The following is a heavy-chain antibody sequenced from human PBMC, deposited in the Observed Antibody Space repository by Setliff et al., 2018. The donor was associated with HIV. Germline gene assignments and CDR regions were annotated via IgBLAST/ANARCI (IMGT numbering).Heavy chain of an antibody. CDR1: GDSISSGSSY. CDR3: ARGLKAEYYYYYYIEF. Sequence: SETLSLTCTVSGDSISSGSSYWSWIRQHPGKGLEWIGYICCSGSTYYNPSLQSRITISVDTSKNHFSLKLSSVTAADTAVYYCARGLKAEYYYYYYIEFWDKGTTVTVS. CDR2: ICCSGST. J-gene: IGHJ6*03. V-gene: IGHV4-31*03.